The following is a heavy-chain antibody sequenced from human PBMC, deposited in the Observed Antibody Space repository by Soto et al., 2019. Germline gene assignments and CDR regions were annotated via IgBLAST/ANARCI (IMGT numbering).Heavy chain of an antibody. CDR3: AKLTGICSERNVHFEY. CDR1: GYGFSGYW. V-gene: IGHV5-51*01. Sequence: PGESLKISCKASGYGFSGYWIGWVRQMPGKGLEWMGIIYPGDSNTKYSPSFQGQVTMSADKSISTAYLQLSSLKASDTAMYYCAKLTGICSERNVHFEYWGQGTLVTVSS. J-gene: IGHJ4*02. CDR2: IYPGDSNT. D-gene: IGHD2-15*01.